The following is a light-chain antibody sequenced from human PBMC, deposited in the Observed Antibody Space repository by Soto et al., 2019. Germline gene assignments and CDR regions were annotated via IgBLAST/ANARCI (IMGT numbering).Light chain of an antibody. Sequence: EVVLTQSPGTLSLSPGERVTLSCRASQSISGNYLAWYQRKPGQAPRLLISGTYTRATGIPARFSGSGSGTEFTLTINSLQSEDSAVYYCQQHNQWPITFGQGTRLEN. V-gene: IGKV3D-15*01. CDR2: GTY. CDR1: QSISGN. J-gene: IGKJ5*01. CDR3: QQHNQWPIT.